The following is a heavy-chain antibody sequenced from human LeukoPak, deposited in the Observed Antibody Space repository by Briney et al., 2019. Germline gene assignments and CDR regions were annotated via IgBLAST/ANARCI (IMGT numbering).Heavy chain of an antibody. CDR3: ARGGGLDV. Sequence: GGSLRLSCSGFGFTFRSFWMGWVRQAPGKGLEWVANIKFDGTATNYVDSVRGRFTISRDNAKNSVHLQMSNLRAEDTAVYFCARGGGLDVWGQGATVTVSS. CDR2: IKFDGTAT. V-gene: IGHV3-7*03. J-gene: IGHJ6*02. D-gene: IGHD3-16*01. CDR1: GFTFRSFW.